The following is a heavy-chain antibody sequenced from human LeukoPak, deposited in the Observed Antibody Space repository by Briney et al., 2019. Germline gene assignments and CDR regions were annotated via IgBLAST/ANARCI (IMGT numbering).Heavy chain of an antibody. D-gene: IGHD3-16*02. J-gene: IGHJ5*02. Sequence: GGSLRLSCAASGFTFNDYAMNWVRQAPGKGLEWVSYIRSGSDKILYADSVKGRFTISRDNAKNSLYLQMNSLRAEDTAVYYCARAHRLSHNWFDPWGRGTLVIVSS. V-gene: IGHV3-48*01. CDR1: GFTFNDYA. CDR3: ARAHRLSHNWFDP. CDR2: IRSGSDKI.